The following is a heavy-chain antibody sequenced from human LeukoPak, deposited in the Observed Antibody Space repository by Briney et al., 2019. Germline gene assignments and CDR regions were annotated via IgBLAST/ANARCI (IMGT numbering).Heavy chain of an antibody. CDR2: INHSGST. Sequence: SETLSLTCAVYGGSFSGYYWSWIRQPPGKGLEWIGEINHSGSTNYNPSLKSRVTISVDTSKNQFSLKLSSVTAADTAVYYCARGDSVDYYYGSGSYYKGGNWFDPWGQGTLVTVSS. V-gene: IGHV4-34*01. CDR3: ARGDSVDYYYGSGSYYKGGNWFDP. D-gene: IGHD3-10*01. J-gene: IGHJ5*02. CDR1: GGSFSGYY.